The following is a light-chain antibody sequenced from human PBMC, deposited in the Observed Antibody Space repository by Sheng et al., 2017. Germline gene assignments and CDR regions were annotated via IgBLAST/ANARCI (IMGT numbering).Light chain of an antibody. Sequence: SHELTQPPSVSVSPGQTARITCSGDVLPKQYGYWYQQKPGQAPVLVIYKDSERPSGIPERFSGSSSGTTVTLTISGVQAEDEADYYCQSADSSGSYEVFGGGTKADRP. CDR3: QSADSSGSYEV. V-gene: IGLV3-25*03. CDR2: KDS. CDR1: VLPKQY. J-gene: IGLJ2*01.